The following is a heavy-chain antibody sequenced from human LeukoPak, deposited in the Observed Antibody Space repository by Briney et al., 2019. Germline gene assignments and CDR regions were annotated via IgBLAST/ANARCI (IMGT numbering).Heavy chain of an antibody. Sequence: GESLKISCKGSGYSFTTNWIGWVRQMPGKGLEWMGIIYPGDSDIRYSPSFQGQVTISADKSISTAYLQWSSLKASDPAMYYCARRREYSYDSSGYNNWFDPWGQGTLVTVSS. CDR3: ARRREYSYDSSGYNNWFDP. D-gene: IGHD3-22*01. CDR2: IYPGDSDI. CDR1: GYSFTTNW. V-gene: IGHV5-51*01. J-gene: IGHJ5*02.